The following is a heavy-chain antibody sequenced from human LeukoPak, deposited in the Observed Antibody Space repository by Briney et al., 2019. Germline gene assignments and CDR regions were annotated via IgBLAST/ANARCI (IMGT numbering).Heavy chain of an antibody. Sequence: GGSLRLSCAASGFTFSSYWMHWVRQAPGKGLVWVSRINSDGSSTSYADSVKGRFTISRDNAKNTLYLQMNSLRAEDTAVYYCARDWGRTVTTDYYYGMDVWGQGTTVTVSS. J-gene: IGHJ6*02. V-gene: IGHV3-74*01. D-gene: IGHD4-11*01. CDR1: GFTFSSYW. CDR2: INSDGSST. CDR3: ARDWGRTVTTDYYYGMDV.